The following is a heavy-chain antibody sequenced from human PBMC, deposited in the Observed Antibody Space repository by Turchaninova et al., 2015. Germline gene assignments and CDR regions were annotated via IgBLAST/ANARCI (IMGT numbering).Heavy chain of an antibody. CDR2: LYYTGGA. V-gene: IGHV4-39*01. J-gene: IGHJ2*01. CDR3: ARHYSAVTTSWYVGV. CDR1: GGSITSGDYS. Sequence: QLQLQESGPGLVKPSETLSLTCTVSGGSITSGDYSWAWIRQPPGKGLEGIGSLYYTGGAYYNPSLKSLVTIAVDRAKTQLSLLVTSVTAADTAVYYCARHYSAVTTSWYVGVWGRGTLVTVSS. D-gene: IGHD4-17*01.